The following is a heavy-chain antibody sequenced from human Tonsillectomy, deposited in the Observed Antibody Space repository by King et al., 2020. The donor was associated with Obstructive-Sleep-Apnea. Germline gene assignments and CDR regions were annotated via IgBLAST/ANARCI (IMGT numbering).Heavy chain of an antibody. CDR3: ARXNRGYCSSTSCYPSDAFXX. CDR1: GGTFSTYA. V-gene: IGHV1-69*09. CDR2: IIPILGIA. D-gene: IGHD2-2*03. J-gene: IGHJ3*02. Sequence: QLVQSGAEVKKPGSSVKVSCKASGGTFSTYAISWVRQAPGQGLEWMGGIIPILGIANYAQKFQGRVTITADKSTSTAYMELSSLGSEDAAVYYCARXNRGYCSSTSCYPSDAFXXGGQGTMXTVSS.